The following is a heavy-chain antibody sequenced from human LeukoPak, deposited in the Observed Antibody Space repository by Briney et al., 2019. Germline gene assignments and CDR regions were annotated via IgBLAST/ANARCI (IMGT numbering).Heavy chain of an antibody. D-gene: IGHD2-21*02. CDR1: GGSFSGYY. CDR3: ARLVCGGDCYYGTRLGYFDL. Sequence: SETLSLTCAAYGGSFSGYYWSWIRQPPGKGLEWIGEINHSGSTNYNPSLKSRVTISVDTSKNQFSLKLSSVTAADTAVYYCARLVCGGDCYYGTRLGYFDLWGRGTLVTVSS. J-gene: IGHJ2*01. CDR2: INHSGST. V-gene: IGHV4-34*01.